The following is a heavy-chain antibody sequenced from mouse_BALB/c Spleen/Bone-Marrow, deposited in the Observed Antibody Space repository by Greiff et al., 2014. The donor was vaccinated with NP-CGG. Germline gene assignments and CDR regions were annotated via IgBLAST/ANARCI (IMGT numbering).Heavy chain of an antibody. J-gene: IGHJ4*01. V-gene: IGHV5-4*02. D-gene: IGHD2-10*02. CDR2: ISDGGTYT. CDR3: TRSGKRYGAMDY. CDR1: GFTFSDYY. Sequence: EVQRVESGGGLVKPGGSLKLSCAASGFTFSDYYMYWVRQTPEKRLEWVATISDGGTYTFYPDSVKGRFTISRGNAKNNLYLQMSSLQSEDTAMYYCTRSGKRYGAMDYWGQGTPVTVSS.